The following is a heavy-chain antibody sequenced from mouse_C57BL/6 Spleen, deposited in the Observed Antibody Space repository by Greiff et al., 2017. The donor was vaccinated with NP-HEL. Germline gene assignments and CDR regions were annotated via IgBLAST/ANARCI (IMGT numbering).Heavy chain of an antibody. CDR3: ATGTYFDY. V-gene: IGHV1-63*01. CDR2: IYPGGGYT. D-gene: IGHD4-1*01. CDR1: GYTFTNYW. Sequence: VQLQESGAELVRPGTSVKMSCKASGYTFTNYWIGWAKQRPGHGLEWIGDIYPGGGYTNYNEKFKGKATLTADKSSSTAYMQFSSLTSEDSAIYYCATGTYFDYWGQGTTLTVSS. J-gene: IGHJ2*01.